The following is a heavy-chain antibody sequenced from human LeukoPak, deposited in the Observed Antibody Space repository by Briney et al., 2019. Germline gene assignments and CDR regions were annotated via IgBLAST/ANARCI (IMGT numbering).Heavy chain of an antibody. J-gene: IGHJ3*02. Sequence: PSETLSLTCTVSGGSISGYYWGWIRQPPGKGLEWIGSIYYSGSTYYNPSLKSRVTISVDTSKNQFSLKLSSVTAADTAVYYCARFARDDSSGYYPAFDIWGQGTMVTVSS. D-gene: IGHD3-22*01. CDR1: GGSISGYY. V-gene: IGHV4-39*01. CDR2: IYYSGST. CDR3: ARFARDDSSGYYPAFDI.